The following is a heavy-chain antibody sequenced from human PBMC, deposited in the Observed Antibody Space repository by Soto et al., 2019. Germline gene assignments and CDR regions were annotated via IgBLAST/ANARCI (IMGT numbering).Heavy chain of an antibody. Sequence: EVQLLESGGGLVQPGGSLRLSCAASGFTFSSYAMSWVRQAPGKGLVWVSAISGSGGSTYYADCVKGRFTISRDNSKNTLYLQMNSLRAEDTAVYYCAKDIVVVPAARLDSDYWGQGTLVTVSS. V-gene: IGHV3-23*01. D-gene: IGHD2-2*01. CDR1: GFTFSSYA. J-gene: IGHJ4*02. CDR2: ISGSGGST. CDR3: AKDIVVVPAARLDSDY.